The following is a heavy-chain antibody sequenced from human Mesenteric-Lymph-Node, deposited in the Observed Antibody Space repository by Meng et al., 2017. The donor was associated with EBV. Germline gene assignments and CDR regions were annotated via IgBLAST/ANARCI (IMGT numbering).Heavy chain of an antibody. CDR1: GGSISSSNW. CDR2: IFHAGNT. Sequence: QVQLQESGPGLVKPSGTLSLTCAVSGGSISSSNWWSWVRQPPGKGLEWIGEIFHAGNTNYNPSLKSQVTMSVDTSKNQFSLNLSSVTAADSAVYYCARGSHYTWDVWGQGTLVTVSS. D-gene: IGHD3-16*01. J-gene: IGHJ4*02. V-gene: IGHV4-4*02. CDR3: ARGSHYTWDV.